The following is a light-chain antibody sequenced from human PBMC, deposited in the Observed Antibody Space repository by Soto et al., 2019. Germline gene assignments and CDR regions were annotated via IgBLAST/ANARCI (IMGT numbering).Light chain of an antibody. V-gene: IGKV1-5*03. CDR1: QSLITW. CDR2: KAS. CDR3: QQYNAYPLT. Sequence: DIQMTQSPTTLSASVGDRVTITCRASQSLITWLAWYQQKPGKAPKLLIHKASSLGSGVPSRFSGSGSWTEFTLTISSLQPDDFATYYCQQYNAYPLTFGGGTKVEIK. J-gene: IGKJ4*01.